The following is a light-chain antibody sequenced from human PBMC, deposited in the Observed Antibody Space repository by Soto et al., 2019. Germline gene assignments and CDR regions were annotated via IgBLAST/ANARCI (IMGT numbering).Light chain of an antibody. J-gene: IGLJ1*01. CDR1: NSDVGIYDF. V-gene: IGLV2-14*01. CDR3: ISYTSDDVRYV. Sequence: QSALTQHASVSGTPGQSITISCTGSNSDVGIYDFVSWYQHHPGRAPKLIVSEVSHRPSGVSNRFSGSKSGNTASLTISGLQSEDEADYYCISYTSDDVRYVFGTGTQLTVL. CDR2: EVS.